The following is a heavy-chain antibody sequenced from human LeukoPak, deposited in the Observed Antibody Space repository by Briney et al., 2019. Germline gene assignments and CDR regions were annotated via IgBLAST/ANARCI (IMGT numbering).Heavy chain of an antibody. D-gene: IGHD3-22*01. CDR3: ARGDYYDSSGYYPGY. CDR2: IKEDGRKV. CDR1: GFTFSSYW. Sequence: PGGSLRLSCAASGFTFSSYWMTWVRQAPGRGLEWVANIKEDGRKVYFVDSVKGRFTSSRDNAKNSLYLQMNSLRAEDTAVYYCARGDYYDSSGYYPGYWGQGTLVTVSS. J-gene: IGHJ4*02. V-gene: IGHV3-7*04.